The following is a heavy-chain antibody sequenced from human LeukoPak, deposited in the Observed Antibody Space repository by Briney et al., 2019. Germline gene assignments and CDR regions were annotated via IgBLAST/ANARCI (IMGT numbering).Heavy chain of an antibody. CDR2: IKSKTDGGTT. Sequence: GGSLRLSCAASGFTFSNGWMNWVRQAPGKGLEWVGHIKSKTDGGTTDYAAPVKDRFTVSRDDSKNTLYLEMNSLKTEDTAVYYCTASHYYGSGSLTFDYWGQGTLVAVSS. D-gene: IGHD3-10*01. V-gene: IGHV3-15*01. CDR3: TASHYYGSGSLTFDY. CDR1: GFTFSNGW. J-gene: IGHJ4*02.